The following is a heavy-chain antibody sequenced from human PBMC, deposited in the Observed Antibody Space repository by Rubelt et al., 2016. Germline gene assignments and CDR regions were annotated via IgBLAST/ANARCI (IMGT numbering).Heavy chain of an antibody. Sequence: QVQLVQSGAEVKKPGASVKVSCKASGYTFTSYAMHWVRQAPGQRLEWMGWINAGTGNTKYSQKFQGRVTITRDTSAGTAYMELSSLISEATAVYYCASDSSGWYGGFDYWGQGTLVTVSS. CDR2: INAGTGNT. V-gene: IGHV1-3*01. CDR1: GYTFTSYA. J-gene: IGHJ4*02. D-gene: IGHD6-19*01. CDR3: ASDSSGWYGGFDY.